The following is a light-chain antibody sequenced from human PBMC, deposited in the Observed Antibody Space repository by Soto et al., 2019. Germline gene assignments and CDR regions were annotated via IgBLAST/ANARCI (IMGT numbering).Light chain of an antibody. CDR3: SSYTSSSTPYV. V-gene: IGLV2-14*01. Sequence: QSALTQPASVSGSPGQSITISCTGTSSDVGGYNYVSWYQQHPGKAPKLMIYDVSNRPSGVSNRFSGSKSGNTASLTISGLQAEDEADYYCSSYTSSSTPYVFRTGTKLIVL. J-gene: IGLJ1*01. CDR2: DVS. CDR1: SSDVGGYNY.